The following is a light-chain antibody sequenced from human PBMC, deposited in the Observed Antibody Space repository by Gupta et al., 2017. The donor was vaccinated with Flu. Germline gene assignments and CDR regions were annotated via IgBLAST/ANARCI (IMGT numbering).Light chain of an antibody. CDR2: AAS. Sequence: NWVGYHQQLGQAPRLLIYAASTRFAAVAARSSGSGSATEVTLTINSLQSADFAVSYCQHYDNWPPARTFGQGTKVDIE. CDR3: QHYDNWPPART. J-gene: IGKJ1*01. V-gene: IGKV3-15*01. CDR1: N.